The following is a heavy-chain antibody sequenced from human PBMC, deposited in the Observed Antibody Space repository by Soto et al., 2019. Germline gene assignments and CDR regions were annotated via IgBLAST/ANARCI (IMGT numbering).Heavy chain of an antibody. CDR1: GFTFSSYW. Sequence: GGSLRLSCAASGFTFSSYWMHWVRQAPGKGLEWVSRINSDGSSTSYADSVKGRFTISRDNAKNTLYLQMNSLRAEDTAVYYCASELGYSSSWYSVDYWGKGTLVNVSS. D-gene: IGHD6-13*01. J-gene: IGHJ4*01. V-gene: IGHV3-74*01. CDR3: ASELGYSSSWYSVDY. CDR2: INSDGSST.